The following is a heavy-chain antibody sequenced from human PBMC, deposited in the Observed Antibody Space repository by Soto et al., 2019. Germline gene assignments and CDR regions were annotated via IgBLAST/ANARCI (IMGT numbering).Heavy chain of an antibody. CDR1: GFTVTSNY. CDR2: IYSGGAI. V-gene: IGHV3-66*01. Sequence: GGSLRLSCAASGFTVTSNYMSWVRQTPGKGLEWVSLIYSGGAIVYADSEMGRFTVSRDNSRNTMFLQMNSLRAGDTVVYFCARDFGSDATGYYGMDVWGQGTTVTVSS. D-gene: IGHD3-10*01. J-gene: IGHJ6*02. CDR3: ARDFGSDATGYYGMDV.